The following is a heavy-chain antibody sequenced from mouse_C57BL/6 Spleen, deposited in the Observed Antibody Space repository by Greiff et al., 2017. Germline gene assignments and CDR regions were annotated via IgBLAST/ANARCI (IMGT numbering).Heavy chain of an antibody. CDR2: ISSGGSYT. Sequence: EVKLQESGGDLVKPGGSLKLSCAASGFTFSSYGMSWVRQTPDKRLEWVATISSGGSYTYYPDSVKGRFTISRDNAKNTLYLQMSSLKSEDTAMYYCARHSTTVVALRWYFDVWGTGTTVTVSS. D-gene: IGHD1-1*01. J-gene: IGHJ1*03. CDR3: ARHSTTVVALRWYFDV. CDR1: GFTFSSYG. V-gene: IGHV5-6*01.